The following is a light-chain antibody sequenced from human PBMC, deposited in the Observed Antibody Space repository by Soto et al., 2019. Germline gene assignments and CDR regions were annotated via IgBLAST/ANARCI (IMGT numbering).Light chain of an antibody. CDR3: QQFSSYPLT. CDR1: QTVRNNY. V-gene: IGKV3-20*01. Sequence: VLTQSPGTLSLSPGERATLSRRASQTVRNNYLAWYQQKPGQAPRLLIYDASSRATGIPDRFSGGGSGTDFTLTISRLEPEDFAVYYCQQFSSYPLTFSGGTKVDTK. J-gene: IGKJ4*01. CDR2: DAS.